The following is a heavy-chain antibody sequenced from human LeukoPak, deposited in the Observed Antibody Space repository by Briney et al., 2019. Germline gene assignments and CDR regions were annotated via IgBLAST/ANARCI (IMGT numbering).Heavy chain of an antibody. CDR2: IYTSGST. CDR1: GGSISSGSYY. CDR3: ARQYSSGWYAAYDY. V-gene: IGHV4-61*02. J-gene: IGHJ4*02. Sequence: PSQTLSLTCTVSGGSISSGSYYWSWIRQPAGKGLEWIGRIYTSGSTNYNPSLKNRVTISVDTSKNQFSLKLSSVTAADTAVYYCARQYSSGWYAAYDYWGQGTLVTVSS. D-gene: IGHD6-19*01.